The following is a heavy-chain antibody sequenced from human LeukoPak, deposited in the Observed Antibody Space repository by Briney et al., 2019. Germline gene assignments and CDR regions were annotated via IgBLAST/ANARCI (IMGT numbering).Heavy chain of an antibody. CDR1: GYTLTGYY. CDR3: ASLPKPFQGVDY. D-gene: IGHD2-8*01. J-gene: IGHJ4*02. V-gene: IGHV1-2*06. CDR2: INPNSGGT. Sequence: SVKVSCKASGYTLTGYYMHWVRQAPGQGLEWMGRINPNSGGTNYAQKFQGRVTMTRDTSISTAYMELSRLRSDDTAVYYCASLPKPFQGVDYWGQGTLVTVSS.